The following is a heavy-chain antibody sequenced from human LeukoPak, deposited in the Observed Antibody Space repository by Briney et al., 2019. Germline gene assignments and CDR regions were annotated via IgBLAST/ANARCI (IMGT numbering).Heavy chain of an antibody. J-gene: IGHJ6*02. D-gene: IGHD3-10*01. CDR1: EFTLSDYQ. Sequence: GGSLRLSCAASEFTLSDYQMNWIRQAAGKGLEWVSYISSSGTVIYYADSVKGRFTISRDNAKNSLYLQMNSLRAEDTAVYYCARGRYYYGSWYMDVWGQGTTVTVSS. CDR2: ISSSGTVI. V-gene: IGHV3-11*01. CDR3: ARGRYYYGSWYMDV.